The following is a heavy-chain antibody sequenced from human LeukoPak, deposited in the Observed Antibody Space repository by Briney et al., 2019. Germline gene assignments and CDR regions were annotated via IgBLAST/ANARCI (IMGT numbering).Heavy chain of an antibody. CDR3: AREGSTYVAYYYYYMDV. J-gene: IGHJ6*03. Sequence: GASVKVSCKASGYTFTGYYMHWVRQAPGQGLEWMGWINPNSGGTNYAQKFQGRVTMTRDTSISTAYMELSRLRSDDTAVYYCAREGSTYVAYYYYYMDVWGKGTTVTVSS. CDR1: GYTFTGYY. D-gene: IGHD3-10*01. V-gene: IGHV1-2*02. CDR2: INPNSGGT.